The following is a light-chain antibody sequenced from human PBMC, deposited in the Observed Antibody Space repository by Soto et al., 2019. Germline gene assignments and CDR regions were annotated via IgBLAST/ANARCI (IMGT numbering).Light chain of an antibody. Sequence: EIVLTQSPGTLSLSPGERATLSCRASQTLGTKYLAWYQQKPGQAPSLLIYDTSNRATGVPDRFSCSGSGTDFTLTISRLEPEDFAVYYCHHYGTSPPYTFGQGTKLEIK. CDR1: QTLGTKY. CDR3: HHYGTSPPYT. CDR2: DTS. V-gene: IGKV3-20*01. J-gene: IGKJ2*01.